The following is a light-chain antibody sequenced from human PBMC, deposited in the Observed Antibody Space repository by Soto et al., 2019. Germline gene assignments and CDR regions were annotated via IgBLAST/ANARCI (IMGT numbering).Light chain of an antibody. CDR2: EVR. V-gene: IGLV2-14*01. J-gene: IGLJ2*01. CDR1: MRGIGAYNL. Sequence: QSALTQPASVSGSPGKSSTISFAGTMRGIGAYNLVSWYQQHPGKAPRLIFYEVRNRPSGIPLRFSASKSGNTASLNISVLQAEEEAHYYCSAFTSKSTLIFGGGTKLPV. CDR3: SAFTSKSTLI.